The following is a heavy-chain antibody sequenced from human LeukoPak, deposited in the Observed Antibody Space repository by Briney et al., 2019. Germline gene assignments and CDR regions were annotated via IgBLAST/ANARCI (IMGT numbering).Heavy chain of an antibody. V-gene: IGHV3-48*04. Sequence: GGSLRLSCAASGFTFSPYSMTWVRQAPGKGLEWVSYISSSGSTIYYADSVKGRFTISRDNAKNSLYLQMNSLRAEDTAVYYCARDRPGYSTYYYYGMDVWGQGTTVTVSS. D-gene: IGHD5-18*01. CDR3: ARDRPGYSTYYYYGMDV. CDR2: ISSSGSTI. CDR1: GFTFSPYS. J-gene: IGHJ6*02.